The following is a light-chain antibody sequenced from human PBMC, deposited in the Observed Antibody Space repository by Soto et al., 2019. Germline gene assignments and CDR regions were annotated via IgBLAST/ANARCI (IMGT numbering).Light chain of an antibody. J-gene: IGKJ2*01. CDR1: QSVSSF. Sequence: EIVLTQSPATLSLSPGERATLSCRVSQSVSSFVSWYQQRPGQAPRLLIYDASNRATGIPARFSGSGSGADFTLTISSLEPEDFAVYYCQQRDSGPLYTFGQGTKLEIK. V-gene: IGKV3-11*01. CDR2: DAS. CDR3: QQRDSGPLYT.